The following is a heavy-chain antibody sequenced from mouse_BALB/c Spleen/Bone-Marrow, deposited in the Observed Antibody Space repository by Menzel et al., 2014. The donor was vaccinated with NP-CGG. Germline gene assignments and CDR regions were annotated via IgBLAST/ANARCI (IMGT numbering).Heavy chain of an antibody. CDR1: GYTFTNYW. CDR3: ARGRTTVVSDY. CDR2: IEPSDSYT. J-gene: IGHJ2*02. V-gene: IGHV1-69*02. D-gene: IGHD1-1*01. Sequence: QVQLQQSGAEVVKPGASVKVSCKASGYTFTNYWMQWVKQRPGQGLERIGEIEPSDSYTNCNQDFKGKATLTVDKSSSTAYMQLSSLTSEDSAVYYRARGRTTVVSDYWGQGTSLTVSS.